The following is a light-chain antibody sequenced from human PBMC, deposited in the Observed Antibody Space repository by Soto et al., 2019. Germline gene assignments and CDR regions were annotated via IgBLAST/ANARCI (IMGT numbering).Light chain of an antibody. CDR2: DNR. CDR3: QSYDSSVSVV. V-gene: IGLV1-40*01. Sequence: QSVLTQPPSVSGAPGQGVTISCTGSGSTFGAGYDVHWYQQLPGTAPKLLIYDNRNRPSGVPDRFSGSKSGTSASLAISGLQAEDEADYYFQSYDSSVSVVFVGGTKLPVL. J-gene: IGLJ2*01. CDR1: GSTFGAGYD.